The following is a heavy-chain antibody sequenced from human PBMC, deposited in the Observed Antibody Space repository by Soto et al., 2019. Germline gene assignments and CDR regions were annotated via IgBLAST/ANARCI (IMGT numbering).Heavy chain of an antibody. V-gene: IGHV1-69*02. CDR3: ATSYGSGSAHFDS. CDR2: IIPMLGMS. D-gene: IGHD3-10*01. J-gene: IGHJ4*02. CDR1: GDTFSRFT. Sequence: QVQLVQSGAEATKPGSSVTVSCTASGDTFSRFTLSWVRQAPGQGLEWMGRIIPMLGMSNSALKFQGRVTITADKSTNKVYMHLNSLRADDTVVYYCATSYGSGSAHFDSWGQGTLVTVS.